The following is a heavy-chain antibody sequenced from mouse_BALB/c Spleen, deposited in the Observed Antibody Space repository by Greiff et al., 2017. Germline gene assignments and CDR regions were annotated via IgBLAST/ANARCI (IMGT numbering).Heavy chain of an antibody. CDR1: GFTFSSYA. CDR2: ISSGGST. V-gene: IGHV5-6-5*01. Sequence: EVQVVESGGGLVKPGGSLKLSCAASGFTFSSYAMSWVRQTPEKRLEWVASISSGGSTYYPDSVKGRFTISRDNARNILYLQMSSLRSEDTAMYYCARGRYDGYYFDYWGQGTTLTVSS. CDR3: ARGRYDGYYFDY. J-gene: IGHJ2*01. D-gene: IGHD2-14*01.